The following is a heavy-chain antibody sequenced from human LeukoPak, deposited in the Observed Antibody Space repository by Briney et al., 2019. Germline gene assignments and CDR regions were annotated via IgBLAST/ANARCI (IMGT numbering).Heavy chain of an antibody. J-gene: IGHJ3*02. CDR2: IYYSGST. CDR3: ARIVGAGDSFDI. D-gene: IGHD1-26*01. V-gene: IGHV4-30-4*08. CDR1: GGSISSGDYY. Sequence: SQTLSLTCTVSGGSISSGDYYWSWIRQPPGKGLEWIGYIYYSGSTYHNPSLKSRVTISVDTSKNQFSLKLSSVTAADTAVYYCARIVGAGDSFDIWGQGTMVTVSS.